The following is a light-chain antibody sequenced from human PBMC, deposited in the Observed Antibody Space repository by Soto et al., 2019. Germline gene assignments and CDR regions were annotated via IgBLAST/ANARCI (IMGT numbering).Light chain of an antibody. CDR1: NIGSKN. CDR2: RDS. V-gene: IGLV3-9*01. J-gene: IGLJ1*01. Sequence: SYELTQPLSVSVALGQTARITCGGNNIGSKNVHWYQQKPGQAPVLVIYRDSNRPSGIPERFSGSNSGNTATLTISRAQAGDEADYYCQVWDSSTAVFGTGTKVIVL. CDR3: QVWDSSTAV.